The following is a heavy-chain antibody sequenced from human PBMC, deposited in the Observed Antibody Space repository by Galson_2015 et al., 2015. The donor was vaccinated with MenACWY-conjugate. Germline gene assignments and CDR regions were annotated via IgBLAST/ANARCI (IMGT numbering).Heavy chain of an antibody. CDR2: INSDGSAA. D-gene: IGHD2-2*01. CDR1: GFTFSRYW. CDR3: ATYCSSPSCYANGAY. J-gene: IGHJ4*02. Sequence: SLRLSCAASGFTFSRYWMHWVRQSPGKGLVWVSRINSDGSAADYADSVKGRFTISRDNAKNTLYLQMNSLRPEDTAVYYCATYCSSPSCYANGAYWGQGTLVTVSS. V-gene: IGHV3-74*01.